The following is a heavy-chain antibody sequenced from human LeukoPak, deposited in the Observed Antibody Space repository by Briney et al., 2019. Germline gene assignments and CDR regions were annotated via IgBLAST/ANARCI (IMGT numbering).Heavy chain of an antibody. V-gene: IGHV1-46*01. CDR3: ARDRSDGYMDV. J-gene: IGHJ6*03. CDR2: INPSGGST. CDR1: GYTFTSYY. Sequence: ASVTVSCKASGYTFTSYYMHWVRQAPGQGLEWMGIINPSGGSTSYAQKFQGRVTMTRDMSTSTVYMELSSLRSEDTAVYYCARDRSDGYMDVWGKGTTVTVSS.